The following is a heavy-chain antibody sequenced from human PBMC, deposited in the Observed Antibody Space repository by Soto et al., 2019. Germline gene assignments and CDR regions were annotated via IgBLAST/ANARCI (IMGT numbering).Heavy chain of an antibody. V-gene: IGHV2-5*02. CDR1: GFSLTTRPVG. J-gene: IGHJ4*01. CDR2: IYWDDDK. D-gene: IGHD2-8*01. Sequence: QITLRESGPTRVKPTQTLMLTCTFSGFSLTTRPVGVAWIRQPPGKALEWLAVIYWDDDKRYNPSLKSRLTTAKDTAKDQVVLTLADMDPVHTATYFCAHRGDINGNWDQGYLDHWGHGTLVTVSS. CDR3: AHRGDINGNWDQGYLDH.